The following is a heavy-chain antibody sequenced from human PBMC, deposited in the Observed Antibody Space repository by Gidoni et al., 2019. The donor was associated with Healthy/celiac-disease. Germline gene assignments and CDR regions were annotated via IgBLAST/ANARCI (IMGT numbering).Heavy chain of an antibody. Sequence: EVQLVQSGAEVKKPGESLKISCKGSGYSFTSYCIGWVRQMPGKGLEWMGIIYPGDSDTIYRPSLQGQVTISADKSISTAYLQWSSLKASDTAMYYCARTQQQVPPDDYTLPPFDYWGQGTLVTVSS. CDR1: GYSFTSYC. D-gene: IGHD4-4*01. CDR2: IYPGDSDT. J-gene: IGHJ4*02. CDR3: ARTQQQVPPDDYTLPPFDY. V-gene: IGHV5-51*01.